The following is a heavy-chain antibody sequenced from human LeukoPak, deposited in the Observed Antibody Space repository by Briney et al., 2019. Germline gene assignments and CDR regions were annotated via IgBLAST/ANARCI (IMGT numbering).Heavy chain of an antibody. CDR1: GYTFTSYG. CDR2: TSAYNGNT. Sequence: ASVTVSCTASGYTFTSYGISWVRQAPGQGLEWMGWTSAYNGNTNYAQKLQGRVTMTTDTSTSTAYMELRSLRSDDTAVYYCARDPHIRSNSSPPADYWGQGTLVTVSS. CDR3: ARDPHIRSNSSPPADY. V-gene: IGHV1-18*04. J-gene: IGHJ4*02. D-gene: IGHD6-13*01.